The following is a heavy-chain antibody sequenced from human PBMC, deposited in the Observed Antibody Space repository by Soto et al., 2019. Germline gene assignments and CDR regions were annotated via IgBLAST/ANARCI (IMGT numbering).Heavy chain of an antibody. J-gene: IGHJ4*02. Sequence: GGSLRLSCAASGFTFSSYGMHWVRQAPGKGLEWVAVISYDGSNKYYADSVKGRFTISRDNSKNTLYLQMNSMRAEDTAVYYCAKTDYGDPIDYWGRGTLVTVS. V-gene: IGHV3-30*18. D-gene: IGHD4-17*01. CDR1: GFTFSSYG. CDR3: AKTDYGDPIDY. CDR2: ISYDGSNK.